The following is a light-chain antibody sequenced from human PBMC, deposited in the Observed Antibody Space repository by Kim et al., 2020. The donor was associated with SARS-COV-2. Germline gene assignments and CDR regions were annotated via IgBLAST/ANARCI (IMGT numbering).Light chain of an antibody. J-gene: IGLJ3*02. Sequence: GQSITISCTGTTSDIGASDSVSSYQQHPGKAPKLPIYDVFYLPSGVSDRFSGSKSGNTASLTISGLKAEDEADYYCSSFTSSRTLVFGGGTQLTVL. CDR2: DVF. CDR1: TSDIGASDS. V-gene: IGLV2-14*03. CDR3: SSFTSSRTLV.